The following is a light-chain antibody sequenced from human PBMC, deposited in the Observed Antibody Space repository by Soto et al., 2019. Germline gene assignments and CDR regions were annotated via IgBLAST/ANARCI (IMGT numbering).Light chain of an antibody. CDR3: QQSSSAPNT. CDR1: QSIFNY. J-gene: IGKJ2*01. CDR2: AAS. Sequence: DIPMTQSPSSLSASVGDRVTITCRTSQSIFNYLNWYQQKPGEAPKLLIFAASSLQSGVPSRFSGRGSGTDFTLTISSLQPEDFATYYCQQSSSAPNTFGQGTKLEIK. V-gene: IGKV1-39*01.